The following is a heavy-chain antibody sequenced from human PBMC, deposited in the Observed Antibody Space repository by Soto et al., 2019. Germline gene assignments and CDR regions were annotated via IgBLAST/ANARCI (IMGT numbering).Heavy chain of an antibody. V-gene: IGHV1-2*02. CDR2: ISPNSGGT. J-gene: IGHJ4*02. CDR1: GYTFTDYY. Sequence: QVQLVQSGAEVKKPGASVKVSCKASGYTFTDYYLHWVRQAPGQGLEWMGWISPNSGGTYDAQKFQGRVTMTRDTSISTVYMELSRLRSDDTAVYYCARDSRSGYDYHSYAYWGQGTLVIVSS. CDR3: ARDSRSGYDYHSYAY. D-gene: IGHD5-12*01.